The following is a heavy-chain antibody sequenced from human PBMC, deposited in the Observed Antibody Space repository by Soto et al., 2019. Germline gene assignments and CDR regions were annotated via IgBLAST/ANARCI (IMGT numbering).Heavy chain of an antibody. D-gene: IGHD6-19*01. Sequence: QVQLVQSGAEVKKPGSSVKVSCKASGGTFSSYAISWVRQAPGQGLEWMGGIIPIFGTANYAQKFQGRVTITADESTSTAYMELGSRRSEDTAVYYCARLGASSGWYSENDYWGQGTLVTVSS. CDR2: IIPIFGTA. J-gene: IGHJ4*02. CDR1: GGTFSSYA. CDR3: ARLGASSGWYSENDY. V-gene: IGHV1-69*12.